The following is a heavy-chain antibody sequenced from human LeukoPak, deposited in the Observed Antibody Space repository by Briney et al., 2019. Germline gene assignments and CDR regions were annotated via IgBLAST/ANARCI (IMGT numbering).Heavy chain of an antibody. D-gene: IGHD2-2*01. Sequence: GGSLRLSCAASGFTFSSYAMSWVRQAPGKGLEWVSYISSSGSTIYYADSVKGRFTISRDNAKNSLYLQMDSLRAEDTAVYYCARALLGYCSSTSCYGHYYYYGMDVWGQGTTVTVSS. CDR3: ARALLGYCSSTSCYGHYYYYGMDV. V-gene: IGHV3-48*03. CDR2: ISSSGSTI. CDR1: GFTFSSYA. J-gene: IGHJ6*02.